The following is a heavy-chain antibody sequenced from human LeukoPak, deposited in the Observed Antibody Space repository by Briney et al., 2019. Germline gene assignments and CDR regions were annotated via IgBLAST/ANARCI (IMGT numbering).Heavy chain of an antibody. CDR2: IRYDGSNK. CDR3: AKDRDYLYSSSLEYYFDY. D-gene: IGHD6-6*01. Sequence: PGGSLRLSCAASGFTFSSYGMHWVRQAPGKGLEWVAFIRYDGSNKYYADSVKGRFTISRDNSKNTLYLQMNSLRAEDTAVYYCAKDRDYLYSSSLEYYFDYWGQGTLVTVSS. V-gene: IGHV3-30*02. CDR1: GFTFSSYG. J-gene: IGHJ4*02.